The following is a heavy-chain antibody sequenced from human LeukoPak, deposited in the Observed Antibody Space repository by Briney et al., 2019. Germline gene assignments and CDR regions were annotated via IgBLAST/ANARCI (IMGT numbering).Heavy chain of an antibody. Sequence: GGSLRLSCAASGFTFSSYSMNWVRQAPGKGLEWVSSISSSSSYIYYADSVKGRFTISRDNAKNSLYLQMNSLRAEDTAVYYCARAHTEGDGYNRGRGGVFRLAYYFDYWGQGTLVTVSS. D-gene: IGHD5-24*01. CDR2: ISSSSSYI. CDR3: ARAHTEGDGYNRGRGGVFRLAYYFDY. V-gene: IGHV3-21*01. CDR1: GFTFSSYS. J-gene: IGHJ4*02.